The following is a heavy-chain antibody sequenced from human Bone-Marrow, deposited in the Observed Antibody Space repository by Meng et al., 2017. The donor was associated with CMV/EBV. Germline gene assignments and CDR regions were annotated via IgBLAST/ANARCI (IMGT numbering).Heavy chain of an antibody. Sequence: LRLSCTVSGGSISSSSYYWGWIRQPPGKGLEWIGEINHSGSTNYNPSLKSRVTISVDTSKNQFSLKLSSVTAADTAVYYCARGYPIPTKYYDFWSGISPFDPWGQGTLVTASS. CDR2: INHSGST. V-gene: IGHV4-39*07. CDR3: ARGYPIPTKYYDFWSGISPFDP. D-gene: IGHD3-3*01. J-gene: IGHJ5*02. CDR1: GGSISSSSYY.